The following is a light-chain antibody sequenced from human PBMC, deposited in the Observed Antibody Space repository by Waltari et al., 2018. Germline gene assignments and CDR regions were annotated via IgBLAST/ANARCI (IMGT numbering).Light chain of an antibody. Sequence: QSALTQPASVSGSPGQSITISCTGTSSDGGGYNYVSWYQQHPDKAPKLMIYEVSNRPSGVSNRFSGSKSGNTASLTISGLQAEDEADYYCSSYTSSSTDVVFGGGTKLTVL. V-gene: IGLV2-14*01. CDR3: SSYTSSSTDVV. CDR2: EVS. CDR1: SSDGGGYNY. J-gene: IGLJ2*01.